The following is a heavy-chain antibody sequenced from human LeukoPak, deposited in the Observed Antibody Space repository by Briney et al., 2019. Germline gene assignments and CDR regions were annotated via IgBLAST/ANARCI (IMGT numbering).Heavy chain of an antibody. D-gene: IGHD6-13*01. J-gene: IGHJ4*02. CDR2: ISYDESQK. CDR3: ARAYDSSWHNFDY. Sequence: GRSLRLSCAASGFTLSSFTMHWVRHNPGKGLEWVAVISYDESQKWYADSVKGRFTISRDISKNTLYLEMDSLRREDTAVYYCARAYDSSWHNFDYWGQGSLVTVSS. CDR1: GFTLSSFT. V-gene: IGHV3-30-3*01.